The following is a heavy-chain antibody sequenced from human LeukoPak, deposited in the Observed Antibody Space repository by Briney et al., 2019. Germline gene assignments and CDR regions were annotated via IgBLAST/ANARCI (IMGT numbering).Heavy chain of an antibody. D-gene: IGHD3-22*01. J-gene: IGHJ6*03. V-gene: IGHV4-4*07. CDR3: ARDSYDSSWGYMDV. CDR2: IYTSGSI. CDR1: GGSLSSYY. Sequence: ASETLSLTCTVSGGSLSSYYWSWIRQPAGKGVEWIGRIYTSGSINYNPSLKSRVTMSVDTSKNQFSLKLSSVTAADTSVYCCARDSYDSSWGYMDVWGKGTTVTVSS.